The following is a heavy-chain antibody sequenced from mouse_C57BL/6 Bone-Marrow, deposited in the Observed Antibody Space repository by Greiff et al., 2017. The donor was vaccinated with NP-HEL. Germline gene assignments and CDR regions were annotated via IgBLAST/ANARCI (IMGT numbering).Heavy chain of an antibody. V-gene: IGHV14-4*01. Sequence: EVQLQESGAELVRPGASVKLSCTASGFNIKDDYMHWVKQRPEQGLEWIGWIDPENGDTEYASKFQGKATITAEKSSNTAYLQLSSLTSEDTAVYYCTTPVEGDYWGQGTSVTVSS. CDR2: IDPENGDT. J-gene: IGHJ4*01. CDR3: TTPVEGDY. CDR1: GFNIKDDY.